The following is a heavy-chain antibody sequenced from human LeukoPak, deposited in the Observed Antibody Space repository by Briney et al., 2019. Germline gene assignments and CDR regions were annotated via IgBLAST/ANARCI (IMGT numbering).Heavy chain of an antibody. V-gene: IGHV3-30*02. D-gene: IGHD3-3*01. CDR2: IRYDGSNK. Sequence: GGSLRLSCAASGFTFSDYYMSWIRQAPGKGLEWVAFIRYDGSNKYYADSVKGRFTISRDNSKNTLYLQMNSLRAEDTAVYYCAKDSQYYDFWSGNYYYYMDVWGKGTTVTVSS. J-gene: IGHJ6*03. CDR1: GFTFSDYY. CDR3: AKDSQYYDFWSGNYYYYMDV.